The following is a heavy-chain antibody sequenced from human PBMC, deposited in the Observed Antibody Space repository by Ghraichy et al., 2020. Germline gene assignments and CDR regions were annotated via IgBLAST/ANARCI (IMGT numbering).Heavy chain of an antibody. Sequence: SETLSLTCAVYGGSFSGYYWSWIRQPPGKGLEWIGEINHSGSTNYNPSLKSRVTISVDTSKNQFSLKLSSVTAADTAVYYCARGKGVAGRRMGFDPWGQRTLVTVSS. CDR2: INHSGST. CDR3: ARGKGVAGRRMGFDP. CDR1: GGSFSGYY. V-gene: IGHV4-34*01. J-gene: IGHJ5*02. D-gene: IGHD2-15*01.